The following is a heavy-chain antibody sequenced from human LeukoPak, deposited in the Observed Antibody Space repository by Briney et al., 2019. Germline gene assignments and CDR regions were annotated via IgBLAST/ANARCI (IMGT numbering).Heavy chain of an antibody. V-gene: IGHV4-34*01. D-gene: IGHD3-3*01. CDR3: ARAVNDFWSGFSYYFDY. Sequence: PSETLSLTCAVYGGSFSGYYWSWIRQPPGKGLKWIGEINHSGSTNYNPSLKSRVTISVDTSKNQFSLKLSSVTAADTAVYYCARAVNDFWSGFSYYFDYWGQGTLVTVSS. J-gene: IGHJ4*02. CDR1: GGSFSGYY. CDR2: INHSGST.